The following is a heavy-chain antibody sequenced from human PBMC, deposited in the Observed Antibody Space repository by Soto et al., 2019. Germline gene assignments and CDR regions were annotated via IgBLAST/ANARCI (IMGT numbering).Heavy chain of an antibody. CDR1: GYTFTSYG. Sequence: ASVKVSCKASGYTFTSYGISWVRQAPGQGLEWMGWTSAYNGNTNYAQKLQGRVTMTTDTSTSTAYMELRSLRSDDTAVYYCARADKSSGWYIDYYYYGMDVWGQGTTVTVS. D-gene: IGHD6-19*01. CDR2: TSAYNGNT. V-gene: IGHV1-18*01. J-gene: IGHJ6*02. CDR3: ARADKSSGWYIDYYYYGMDV.